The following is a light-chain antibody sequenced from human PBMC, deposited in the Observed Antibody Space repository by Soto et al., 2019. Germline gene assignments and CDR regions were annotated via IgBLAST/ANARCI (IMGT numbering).Light chain of an antibody. V-gene: IGKV1-6*01. CDR3: LHDYSYPRT. CDR1: QAIRND. Sequence: AIQMTQSPSSLSASVGDRVIITCRASQAIRNDLGWYQQKPGKAPKLLIYTASTLQSGVPSRFSGSGSGADFTLTIRSLQPEDSATYYCLHDYSYPRTFGQGIKVEIK. CDR2: TAS. J-gene: IGKJ1*01.